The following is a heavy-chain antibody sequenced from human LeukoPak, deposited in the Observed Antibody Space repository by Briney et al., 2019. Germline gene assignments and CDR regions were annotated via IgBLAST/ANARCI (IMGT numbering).Heavy chain of an antibody. D-gene: IGHD3-10*01. CDR2: IYHSGST. Sequence: SETLSLTGAVSGGSISSGGYSWSWIRQPPGKGLEWIGYIYHSGSTYYNPSLKSRVTISVDRSKNQFSLKLSSVTAADTAVYYCATTGSGSFYYYGMDVWGKGTTVTVSS. J-gene: IGHJ6*04. CDR1: GGSISSGGYS. CDR3: ATTGSGSFYYYGMDV. V-gene: IGHV4-30-2*01.